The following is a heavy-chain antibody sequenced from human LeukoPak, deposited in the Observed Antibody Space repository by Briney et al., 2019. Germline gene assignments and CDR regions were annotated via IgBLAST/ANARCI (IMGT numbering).Heavy chain of an antibody. CDR3: AGDDRVEAAAGTSYYYYGMDV. D-gene: IGHD6-13*01. CDR1: GFTFSSQW. J-gene: IGHJ6*02. Sequence: GGSLRLSCAASGFTFSSQWMSWVRQAPGKGLEWVGNLKEDGSEKNYVDSVKGRFTISRDNAKNSLYLQMNSLRAEDTAVYYCAGDDRVEAAAGTSYYYYGMDVWGQGTTVTVSS. V-gene: IGHV3-7*03. CDR2: LKEDGSEK.